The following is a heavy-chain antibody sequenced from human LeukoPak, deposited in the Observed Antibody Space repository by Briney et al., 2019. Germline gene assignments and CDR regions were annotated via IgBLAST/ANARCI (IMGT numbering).Heavy chain of an antibody. CDR2: IGSSGTTI. CDR3: ARKYCSTTSCLFDN. CDR1: GFPFSSYE. Sequence: GGSLRLSCAASGFPFSSYEMNWVRQAPGKGLHGVSDIGSSGTTIYYADSVKGRFTISRDNAKNSLYLQMNSLRAEDTAVYYCARKYCSTTSCLFDNWGQGTLVTVSS. D-gene: IGHD2-2*01. J-gene: IGHJ4*02. V-gene: IGHV3-48*03.